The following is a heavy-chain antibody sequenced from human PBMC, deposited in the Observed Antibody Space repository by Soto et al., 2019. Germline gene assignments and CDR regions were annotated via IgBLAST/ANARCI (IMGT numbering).Heavy chain of an antibody. Sequence: PGGSLRLSCAASGFTFSSYSMNWVRQAPGKGLEWVSSISSSSSYIYYADSVKGRFTISRDNAKNSLYLQMNSLRAEDTAVYYCARGTPVMTTVVTPAEYFQHWGQGTLVTVSS. J-gene: IGHJ1*01. CDR1: GFTFSSYS. CDR2: ISSSSSYI. V-gene: IGHV3-21*01. CDR3: ARGTPVMTTVVTPAEYFQH. D-gene: IGHD4-17*01.